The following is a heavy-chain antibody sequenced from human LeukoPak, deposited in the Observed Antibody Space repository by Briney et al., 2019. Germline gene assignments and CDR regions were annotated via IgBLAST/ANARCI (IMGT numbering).Heavy chain of an antibody. J-gene: IGHJ4*02. D-gene: IGHD6-19*01. CDR3: ARRGSSGWYSDY. CDR2: ISSSGSTI. CDR1: GFTFSSYS. V-gene: IGHV3-48*04. Sequence: GGSLRLSCAASGFTFSSYSMNWVRQAPGKGLEWVSYISSSGSTIYYADSVKGRFTISRDNAKNSLYLQMNSLRAEDTAVYYCARRGSSGWYSDYWGQGTLVTVSS.